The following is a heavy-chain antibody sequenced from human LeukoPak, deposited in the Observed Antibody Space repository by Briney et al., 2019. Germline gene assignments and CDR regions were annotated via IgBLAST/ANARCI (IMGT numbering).Heavy chain of an antibody. CDR1: GFTFSDYY. D-gene: IGHD2-2*01. J-gene: IGHJ5*02. CDR2: ISSSGSTI. CDR3: ARELLPAVTEGWFDP. V-gene: IGHV3-11*01. Sequence: PGGSLRLSCAASGFTFSDYYMSWIRQAPGKGLEWVSYISSSGSTIYYADSVKGRFTISRDNAKNSLYLQMNSLRAEDTAVYYCARELLPAVTEGWFDPWGQGTLVTVSS.